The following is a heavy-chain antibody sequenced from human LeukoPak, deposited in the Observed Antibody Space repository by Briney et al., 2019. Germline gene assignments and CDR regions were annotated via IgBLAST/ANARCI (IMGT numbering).Heavy chain of an antibody. CDR2: ISDFEGNT. D-gene: IGHD6-19*01. V-gene: IGHV1-18*01. J-gene: IGHJ5*02. Sequence: ASVKVSCKASGYNFRSHGISWVRQAPGQGLEWMGWISDFEGNTNYAQSFQGRVTMTIDTSTSTTYMELSSLRSDDTAVYYCAKDSREAVAGRGRWFDPWGQGTLVTVSS. CDR1: GYNFRSHG. CDR3: AKDSREAVAGRGRWFDP.